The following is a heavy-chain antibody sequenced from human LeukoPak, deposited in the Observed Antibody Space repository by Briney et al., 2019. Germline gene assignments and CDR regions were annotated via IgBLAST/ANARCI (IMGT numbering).Heavy chain of an antibody. V-gene: IGHV3-23*01. CDR2: ISGSGGST. D-gene: IGHD3-10*01. CDR3: AKVLYGSGSYYKSHYGMDV. CDR1: GFTFSSYA. Sequence: QTGGSLRLSCAASGFTFSSYAMSWVRQAPGKGLEWVSAISGSGGSTYYADSVKGRFTISRDNSKNTLYLQMNSLRAEDTAVYYCAKVLYGSGSYYKSHYGMDVWGQGTTVTVSS. J-gene: IGHJ6*02.